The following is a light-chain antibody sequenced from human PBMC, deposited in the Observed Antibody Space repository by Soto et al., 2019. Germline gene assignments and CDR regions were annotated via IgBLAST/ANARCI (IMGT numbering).Light chain of an antibody. CDR2: TAS. CDR1: QNIDNY. Sequence: DIQLTQSPSSLSASLGDRVTITCRASQNIDNYLNWYRQKPGKAPQLLVHTASGLHYGVPSRFSGSGSGTEFTLTIGSLQPEDYATYYCQQSYTLPRTFGQGTKVDIK. V-gene: IGKV1-39*01. J-gene: IGKJ1*01. CDR3: QQSYTLPRT.